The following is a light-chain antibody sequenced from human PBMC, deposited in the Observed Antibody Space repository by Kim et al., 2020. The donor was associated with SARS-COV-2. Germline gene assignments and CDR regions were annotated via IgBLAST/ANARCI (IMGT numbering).Light chain of an antibody. CDR2: AAS. CDR3: QKYNSAPLT. V-gene: IGKV1-27*01. J-gene: IGKJ4*01. Sequence: SAPVVDRVTINCRAIQGISNYLAWYQQKPGKVPKLLIYAASTLLSGVPSRFSGSGSVTDFTLTISSLQPEDVATYYCQKYNSAPLTFGGGTKLEIK. CDR1: QGISNY.